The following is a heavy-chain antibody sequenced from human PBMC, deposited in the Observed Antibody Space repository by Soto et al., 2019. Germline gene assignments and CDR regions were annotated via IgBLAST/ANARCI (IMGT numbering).Heavy chain of an antibody. J-gene: IGHJ6*02. Sequence: GESLKISFKGSGYSFTSYWISWVRQMPGKGLEWMGRIDPSDSYTNYSPSFQGHVTISADKSISTAYLQWSSLKASDTAMYYCASQRYCSSTSCRKLNYYYYGMDVWGQGTTVTVSS. V-gene: IGHV5-10-1*01. CDR2: IDPSDSYT. D-gene: IGHD2-2*01. CDR1: GYSFTSYW. CDR3: ASQRYCSSTSCRKLNYYYYGMDV.